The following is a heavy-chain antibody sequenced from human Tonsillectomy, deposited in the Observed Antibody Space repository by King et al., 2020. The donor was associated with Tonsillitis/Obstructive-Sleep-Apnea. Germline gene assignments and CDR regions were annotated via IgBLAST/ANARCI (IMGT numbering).Heavy chain of an antibody. CDR1: GFTFSNAW. CDR3: TGRNQFDY. J-gene: IGHJ4*02. CDR2: IKSKTDGGTT. V-gene: IGHV3-15*01. Sequence: VQLVESGGGLLKPGGYLRLSCVVSGFTFSNAWMSWVRQAPGKGLEWVGRIKSKTDGGTTDYAAPVKGRFTISRDDSKNTLYLQMNSLKTEDTAMYYCTGRNQFDYWGQGTLVTVSS. D-gene: IGHD1-14*01.